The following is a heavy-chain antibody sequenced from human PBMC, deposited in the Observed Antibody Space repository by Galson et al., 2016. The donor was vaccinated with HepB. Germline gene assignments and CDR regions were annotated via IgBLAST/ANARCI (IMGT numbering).Heavy chain of an antibody. CDR2: IYYSGST. CDR3: ARDPIVATGIDY. J-gene: IGHJ4*02. Sequence: TLSLTCTVSGGSVSSGDYYWTWIRQPPGKGLEWIGYIYYSGSTYYNPSLKSRLTISVDTSKNQFSLKLGSVTAADTAVYYCARDPIVATGIDYWGQGTLVTVSS. D-gene: IGHD5-12*01. CDR1: GGSVSSGDYY. V-gene: IGHV4-30-4*01.